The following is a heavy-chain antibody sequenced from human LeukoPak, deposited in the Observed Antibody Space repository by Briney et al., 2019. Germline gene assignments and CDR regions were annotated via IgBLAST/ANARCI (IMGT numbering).Heavy chain of an antibody. V-gene: IGHV3-23*01. CDR2: ISGIGGGT. Sequence: PGGSLRLSCAASGFTFSSYVMSWGRQAPGEGLEWGSAISGIGGGTYYADSVKGRFTISRDNSKNTLYLQMNSLRAEDTAVYYCARGPHSIYDSSGYYLLPRLDYWGQGTLVTVSS. CDR1: GFTFSSYV. D-gene: IGHD3-22*01. CDR3: ARGPHSIYDSSGYYLLPRLDY. J-gene: IGHJ4*02.